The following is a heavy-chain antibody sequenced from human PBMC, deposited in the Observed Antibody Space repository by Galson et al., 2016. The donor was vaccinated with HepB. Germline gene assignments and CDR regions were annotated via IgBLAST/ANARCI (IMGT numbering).Heavy chain of an antibody. V-gene: IGHV3-7*03. CDR2: IKQDGSEK. CDR1: GFNFYTYW. J-gene: IGHJ6*02. Sequence: SLRLSCAASGFNFYTYWMSWVRQAPGKGLEWVANIKQDGSEKHYVDSVKGRFTISRDNAKNSLCLQMNSLRAEDTAVYYCAREIGVRGKYSQYNYYGMDVWGQGTTVTVSS. D-gene: IGHD2/OR15-2a*01. CDR3: AREIGVRGKYSQYNYYGMDV.